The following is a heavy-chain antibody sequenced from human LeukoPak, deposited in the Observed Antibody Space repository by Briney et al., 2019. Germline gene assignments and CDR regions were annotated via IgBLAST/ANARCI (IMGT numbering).Heavy chain of an antibody. CDR2: IYYSGST. V-gene: IGHV4-39*01. D-gene: IGHD3-10*01. Sequence: ASETLSLTCTVSGGSISSSSYYWGWIRQPPGKGPEWIGSIYYSGSTYYNSSLKSRATISVATSHYQFSLKLSSVTAADTAVYYCARLGRVLLWSWGQGTLVTVSS. J-gene: IGHJ5*02. CDR1: GGSISSSSYY. CDR3: ARLGRVLLWS.